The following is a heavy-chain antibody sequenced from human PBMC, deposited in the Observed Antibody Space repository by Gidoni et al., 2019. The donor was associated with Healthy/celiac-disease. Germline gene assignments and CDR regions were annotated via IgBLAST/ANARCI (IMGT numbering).Heavy chain of an antibody. CDR2: ISSSSSYI. CDR1: GFTFSSYS. Sequence: EVQLVEPGGGRVTPGGSLSRSCAASGFTFSSYSMNWVRQAPGRGLEWVSSISSSSSYIYYADSMKGRFTISRDNAKNSLYLQMNSLRAEDTAVYYCARDRHYGSGSYYRGDDTPYWGQGTLVTVSS. CDR3: ARDRHYGSGSYYRGDDTPY. D-gene: IGHD3-10*01. V-gene: IGHV3-21*01. J-gene: IGHJ4*02.